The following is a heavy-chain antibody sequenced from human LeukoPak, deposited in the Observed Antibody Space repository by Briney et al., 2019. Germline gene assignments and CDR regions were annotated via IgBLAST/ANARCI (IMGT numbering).Heavy chain of an antibody. CDR2: IYYSGST. CDR1: CGSISSYY. Sequence: SETLSLTCTVSCGSISSYYWSWIRQPPGKGLEWIGYIYYSGSTNYNPSLKSRVTISVDTSKNQFSLKLSSVTAADTAVYYCARDFRAGTSRFDIWGQGTMVTVSS. J-gene: IGHJ3*02. CDR3: ARDFRAGTSRFDI. D-gene: IGHD1-1*01. V-gene: IGHV4-59*01.